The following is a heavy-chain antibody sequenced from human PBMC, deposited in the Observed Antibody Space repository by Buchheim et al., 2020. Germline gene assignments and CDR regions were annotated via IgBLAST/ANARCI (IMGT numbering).Heavy chain of an antibody. CDR3: ARDRKYYDFWSGYYNVIGMDV. Sequence: QVQLVESGGGVVQPGRSLRLSCAASGFTFSSYGMHWVRQAPGKGLEWVAVIWYDGSNKYYADSVKGRFTISRDNSKNTLYLQMNSLRAEDTAVYYCARDRKYYDFWSGYYNVIGMDVWGQGTT. CDR2: IWYDGSNK. J-gene: IGHJ6*02. V-gene: IGHV3-33*01. CDR1: GFTFSSYG. D-gene: IGHD3-3*01.